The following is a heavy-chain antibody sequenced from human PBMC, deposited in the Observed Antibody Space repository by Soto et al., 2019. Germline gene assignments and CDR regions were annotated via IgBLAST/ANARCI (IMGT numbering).Heavy chain of an antibody. CDR1: GYTFTSYD. CDR2: MNPNSGNT. Sequence: QVQLVQSGAEVKKPGASVKVSCKASGYTFTSYDINWVRQATGQGLEWMGWMNPNSGNTGYAQKFQGRVTMTRNTSISTAYMGLSSMRSEDTAVYYCATGWYYDFLTGYFPAAAGMDVWGQGTTVTVSS. V-gene: IGHV1-8*01. J-gene: IGHJ6*02. CDR3: ATGWYYDFLTGYFPAAAGMDV. D-gene: IGHD3-9*01.